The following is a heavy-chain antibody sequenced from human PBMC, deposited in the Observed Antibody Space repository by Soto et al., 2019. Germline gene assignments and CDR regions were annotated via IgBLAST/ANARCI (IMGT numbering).Heavy chain of an antibody. Sequence: SETLSLTCTVSGGSISSGGYYWSWIRQHPGKGLEWIGYIYYSGSTNYNPSLKSRVTISVDTSKNQFSLKLSSVTAADTAVYYCARGVLLWFGAKTLGDYFDYWGQGTLVTVSS. V-gene: IGHV4-61*08. J-gene: IGHJ4*02. CDR3: ARGVLLWFGAKTLGDYFDY. CDR2: IYYSGST. CDR1: GGSISSGGYY. D-gene: IGHD3-10*01.